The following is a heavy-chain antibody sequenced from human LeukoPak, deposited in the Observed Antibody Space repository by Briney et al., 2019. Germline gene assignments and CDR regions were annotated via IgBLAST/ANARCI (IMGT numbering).Heavy chain of an antibody. Sequence: PGGSLRLSCALSGFIFNTYGMNWVRQTPGKGLEWVSTFSGGDGQTFYADSVKGRFTISRDSSRNTVSLQMNSLRVEDTAVYYCARGIYWSLDSWGQGTLVTVSS. V-gene: IGHV3-23*01. J-gene: IGHJ4*02. CDR2: FSGGDGQT. CDR3: ARGIYWSLDS. D-gene: IGHD1-1*01. CDR1: GFIFNTYG.